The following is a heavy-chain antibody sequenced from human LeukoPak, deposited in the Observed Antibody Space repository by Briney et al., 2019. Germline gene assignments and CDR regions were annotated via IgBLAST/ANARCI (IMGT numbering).Heavy chain of an antibody. V-gene: IGHV3-7*01. D-gene: IGHD6-13*01. CDR1: GFTFSSYW. Sequence: GGSLRLSCAASGFTFSSYWMSWVRQAPGKGLEWEANIKQDGSEKYYVDSVKGRFTISRDNAKNSLYLQMNSLRAEDSAVYYCARGTRLSSSSWYYGMDVWGQGTTVTVSS. J-gene: IGHJ6*02. CDR3: ARGTRLSSSSWYYGMDV. CDR2: IKQDGSEK.